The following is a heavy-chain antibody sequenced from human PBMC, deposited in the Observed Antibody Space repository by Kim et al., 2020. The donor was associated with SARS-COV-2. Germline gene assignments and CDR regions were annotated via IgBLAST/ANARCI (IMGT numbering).Heavy chain of an antibody. Sequence: SVNVSCKASGGTFSSYAISWVRQAPGQGLEWMGGIIPIFGTANYAQKFQGRVTITADESTSTAYMELSSLRSEDTAVYYCARGRSSENYYYGMDVWGQGTTVTVSS. CDR3: ARGRSSENYYYGMDV. D-gene: IGHD6-6*01. V-gene: IGHV1-69*13. J-gene: IGHJ6*02. CDR1: GGTFSSYA. CDR2: IIPIFGTA.